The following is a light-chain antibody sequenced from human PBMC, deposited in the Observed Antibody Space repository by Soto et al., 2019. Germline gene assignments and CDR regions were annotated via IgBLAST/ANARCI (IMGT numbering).Light chain of an antibody. V-gene: IGKV3-20*01. CDR3: QQYVDSPPWT. CDR1: QTISSGY. Sequence: EIVLTQSPGTLSFSPGERATLSCRASQTISSGYLAWHQQKPGQAPRLLIYSASNRATGIPDRFSGSGSGTDFTLTITRLEPEDCAVYYCQQYVDSPPWTFGQGTKVEIK. J-gene: IGKJ1*01. CDR2: SAS.